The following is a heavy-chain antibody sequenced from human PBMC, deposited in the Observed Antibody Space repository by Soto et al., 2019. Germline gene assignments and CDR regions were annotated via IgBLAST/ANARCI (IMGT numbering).Heavy chain of an antibody. CDR2: IDTGGSIT. J-gene: IGHJ4*02. Sequence: EVHLVESGGGLVQPGGSLRLSCAASGFTFSSYWMHWVRQAPGRGLVWVSRIDTGGSITDYADSVKGRVTISRDNAKNTRFLQMNGLRAEDTAVYYCARDGYHYDSSGDYQGYWGQGTLVSVSS. D-gene: IGHD3-22*01. CDR3: ARDGYHYDSSGDYQGY. CDR1: GFTFSSYW. V-gene: IGHV3-74*01.